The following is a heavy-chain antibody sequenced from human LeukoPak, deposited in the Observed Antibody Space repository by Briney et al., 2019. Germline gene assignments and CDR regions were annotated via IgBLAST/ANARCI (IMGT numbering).Heavy chain of an antibody. D-gene: IGHD4-17*01. J-gene: IGHJ4*02. V-gene: IGHV3-66*01. Sequence: PGGSLRLSCAASGFTFSHYPMHWVRQAPGKGLEWVSVIYSGGSTYYADSVKGRFTISRDNSKNTLYLQMNSLRAEDTAVYYCARGSHIVFDYAYFDYWGQGTLVTVSS. CDR3: ARGSHIVFDYAYFDY. CDR1: GFTFSHYP. CDR2: IYSGGST.